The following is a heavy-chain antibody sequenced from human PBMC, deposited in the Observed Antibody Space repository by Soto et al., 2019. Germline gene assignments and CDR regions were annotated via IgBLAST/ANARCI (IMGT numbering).Heavy chain of an antibody. CDR3: AKDGLGSCTGGTCYGSDY. J-gene: IGHJ4*02. CDR2: ISGSGASI. CDR1: GFTFSSYV. V-gene: IGHV3-23*01. Sequence: EVQLLESGGNLVQPGGSLRLSCAASGFTFSSYVMSWVRQAPGKGLEWVSTISGSGASIYDADSVKGRFTISRDNSKNTVHLQMNSLRAEDTAVYYCAKDGLGSCTGGTCYGSDYWGQGTLVTVSS. D-gene: IGHD2-15*01.